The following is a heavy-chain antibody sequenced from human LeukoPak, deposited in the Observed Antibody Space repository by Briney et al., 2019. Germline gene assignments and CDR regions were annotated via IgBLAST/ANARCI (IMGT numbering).Heavy chain of an antibody. D-gene: IGHD4-17*01. CDR3: ARTDGNGYLDY. V-gene: IGHV3-33*01. J-gene: IGHJ4*02. Sequence: GRSLRFSCAASGFTFSSYAMNWVRQAPGKGLERGASIRYYGSNRFYADSVKGRFTISRDNSKNTLYLQMNSQTAEDTAVYFCARTDGNGYLDYWGQETLVTVSS. CDR1: GFTFSSYA. CDR2: IRYYGSNR.